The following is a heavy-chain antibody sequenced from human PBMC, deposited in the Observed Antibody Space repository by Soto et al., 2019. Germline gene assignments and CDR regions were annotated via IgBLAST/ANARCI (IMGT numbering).Heavy chain of an antibody. J-gene: IGHJ4*02. V-gene: IGHV4-59*01. CDR2: IYYSGST. D-gene: IGHD4-17*01. Sequence: QVQLQESGPGLVKPSETLSLTCTVSGGSISSYYWSWIRQPPGKGLEWIGYIYYSGSTNYNPSLTSRVTISVATSKNQFSLNLSPVPAADTAVYYCARRYGASFDYWGQGTLVTVSS. CDR1: GGSISSYY. CDR3: ARRYGASFDY.